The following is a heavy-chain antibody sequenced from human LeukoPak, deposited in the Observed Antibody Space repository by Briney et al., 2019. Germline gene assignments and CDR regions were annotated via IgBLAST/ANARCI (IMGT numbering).Heavy chain of an antibody. Sequence: GGSLRLSCAASGFTFSSYEMNWVRQAPGKGLEWVSAISGSGGSTYYADSVKGRFTISRDNSKNTLYLQMNSLRAEDTAVYYCAKDLYSSSLVPDYWGQGTLVTVSS. CDR1: GFTFSSYE. J-gene: IGHJ4*02. D-gene: IGHD6-13*01. V-gene: IGHV3-23*01. CDR2: ISGSGGST. CDR3: AKDLYSSSLVPDY.